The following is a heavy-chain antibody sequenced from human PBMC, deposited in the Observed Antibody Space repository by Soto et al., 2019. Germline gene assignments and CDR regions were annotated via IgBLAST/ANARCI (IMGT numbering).Heavy chain of an antibody. CDR2: IYYSGST. V-gene: IGHV4-59*08. CDR3: ARRWGSAADY. CDR1: GGSISSYY. Sequence: QVQLQESGPGLVKPSETLSLTCTVSGGSISSYYWSWIRQPPGKGLEWIGYIYYSGSTNYNPVLKSRVTISVDTSKNQCSLKLSSVTAADTAVYDCARRWGSAADYWGQGTLVTVSS. D-gene: IGHD2-15*01. J-gene: IGHJ4*02.